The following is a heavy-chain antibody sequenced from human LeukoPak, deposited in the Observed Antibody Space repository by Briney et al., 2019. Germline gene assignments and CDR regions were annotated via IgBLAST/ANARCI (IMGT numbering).Heavy chain of an antibody. D-gene: IGHD4-23*01. Sequence: SETLSLTCTVSGGSISSYYWSWIRQPPGKGLEWIGYIYYSGSTNYNPSLKSRVTISVDTSKNKFSLRLSSVTAADTAVYYCARRDYGGNLPYAFDIWGQGTLVTVSS. CDR1: GGSISSYY. V-gene: IGHV4-59*08. J-gene: IGHJ3*02. CDR2: IYYSGST. CDR3: ARRDYGGNLPYAFDI.